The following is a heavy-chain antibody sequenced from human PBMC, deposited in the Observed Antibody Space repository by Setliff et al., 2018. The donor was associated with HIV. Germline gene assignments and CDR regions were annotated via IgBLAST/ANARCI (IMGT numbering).Heavy chain of an antibody. D-gene: IGHD6-13*01. V-gene: IGHV3-53*01. CDR2: IYGGAST. J-gene: IGHJ4*02. Sequence: GESLRLSCAASGFTVSSDYMSWVRQAPGKGLEWLSTIYGGASTYYADSVKGRFTISRDNSKNTIFLQMNGLRGDDTAIYYCVRDTEVSSSWSFDYWGQGTLVTVSS. CDR1: GFTVSSDY. CDR3: VRDTEVSSSWSFDY.